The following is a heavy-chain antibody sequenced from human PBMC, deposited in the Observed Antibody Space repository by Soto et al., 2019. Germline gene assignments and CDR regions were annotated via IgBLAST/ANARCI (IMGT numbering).Heavy chain of an antibody. CDR1: GFTLSSYW. D-gene: IGHD3-9*01. CDR2: INSDGSST. J-gene: IGHJ4*02. Sequence: GRSLRLSCAASGFTLSSYWMHWVRQAQGKGLVWVSRINSDGSSTSYADSVKGRFTISRDNAKNTLYLQMNSLRAEDTAVYYCARGLRYFDWSHLGFDYWGQGTLVTVSS. V-gene: IGHV3-74*01. CDR3: ARGLRYFDWSHLGFDY.